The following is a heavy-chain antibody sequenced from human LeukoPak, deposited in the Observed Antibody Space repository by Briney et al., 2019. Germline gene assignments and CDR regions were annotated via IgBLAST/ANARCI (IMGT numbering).Heavy chain of an antibody. Sequence: GGSLRLSCAASGFTFSSYAMSWVRQAPGKGLEWVSAISGSGGSTYYADSVKGRFTISRDNSKNTLYLQMNSLRAEDTAVYYCAKPHWLVVIATRGAYFDYWGQGTLVTVSS. CDR1: GFTFSSYA. CDR2: ISGSGGST. D-gene: IGHD2-21*01. J-gene: IGHJ4*02. V-gene: IGHV3-23*01. CDR3: AKPHWLVVIATRGAYFDY.